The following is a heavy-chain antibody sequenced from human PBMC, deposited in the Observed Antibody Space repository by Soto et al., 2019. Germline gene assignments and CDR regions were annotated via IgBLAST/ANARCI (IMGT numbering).Heavy chain of an antibody. Sequence: ASVKVSCKASGYTFTSYAMHWVRQAPGQRLEWMGWINAGNGNTKYSQKFQGRVTITRDTSASTAYMELSSLRSEDTAVYYCARDFSWFGELIASDYWGQGTLVTVSS. CDR3: ARDFSWFGELIASDY. CDR1: GYTFTSYA. V-gene: IGHV1-3*01. J-gene: IGHJ4*02. D-gene: IGHD3-10*01. CDR2: INAGNGNT.